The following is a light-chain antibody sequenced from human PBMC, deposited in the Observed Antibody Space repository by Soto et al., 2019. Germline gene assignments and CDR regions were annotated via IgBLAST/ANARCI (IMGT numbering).Light chain of an antibody. V-gene: IGKV3-11*01. J-gene: IGKJ4*01. CDR3: QQRAGCTLT. Sequence: EIELTQSPSSLSSSLGEKATLTCRASQDLNTYFAWYPQKPGKSPSLLIYDVSNWESGIPARFSGSGAGTECTRTISSLQPEDVAVDYCQQRAGCTLTFGGGTKVDIK. CDR2: DVS. CDR1: QDLNTY.